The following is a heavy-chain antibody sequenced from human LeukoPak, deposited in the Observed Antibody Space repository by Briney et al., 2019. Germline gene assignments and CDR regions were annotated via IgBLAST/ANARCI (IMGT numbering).Heavy chain of an antibody. CDR3: AKSDRSGSYYDSDY. V-gene: IGHV3-23*01. CDR1: GFTFSSYA. J-gene: IGHJ4*02. D-gene: IGHD1-26*01. Sequence: GGSLRLSCAASGFTFSSYAMSWVRQAPGKGLEWVSAISGSGGSTYYADSVKGRLTISRDNSKNTLNLQTNSLRAEDTAVYYCAKSDRSGSYYDSDYWGQGTLVTVSS. CDR2: ISGSGGST.